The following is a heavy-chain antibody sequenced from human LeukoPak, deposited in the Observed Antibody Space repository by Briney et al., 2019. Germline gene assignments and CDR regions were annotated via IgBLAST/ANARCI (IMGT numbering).Heavy chain of an antibody. CDR1: GYTFTGNY. D-gene: IGHD3-10*01. Sequence: ASVKVSCKASGYTFTGNYMHWERQAPGQGLERMGWINPNSGGTNYAQKFQGRVTMARDTSISTAYMELSRLRSDDTAVYYCARNYGSGSYYKGPYYYGMDVWGQGTTVTVSS. V-gene: IGHV1-2*02. CDR3: ARNYGSGSYYKGPYYYGMDV. CDR2: INPNSGGT. J-gene: IGHJ6*02.